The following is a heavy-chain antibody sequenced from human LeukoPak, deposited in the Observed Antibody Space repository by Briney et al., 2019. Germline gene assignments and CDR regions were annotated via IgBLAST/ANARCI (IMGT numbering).Heavy chain of an antibody. J-gene: IGHJ4*02. CDR2: IYYSGST. CDR3: ARSASWRYYFDY. CDR1: GGSISSGGYY. Sequence: PSETLSLTCTVSGGSISSGGYYWSWIRQHPGKGLEWIGYIYYSGSTYYNPSLKSRVTISVDTSKNQFSLKLSSVTAADTAVYYCARSASWRYYFDYWGQGTLVTVSS. V-gene: IGHV4-31*03.